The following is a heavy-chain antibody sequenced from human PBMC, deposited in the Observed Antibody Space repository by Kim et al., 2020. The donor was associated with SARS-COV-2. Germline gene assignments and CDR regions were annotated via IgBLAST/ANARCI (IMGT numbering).Heavy chain of an antibody. Sequence: GRFTISRDNAKNTLYLQMNSLRAEDTAVYYCARDKELWSQENYHYCYMDVWGKGTTVTVSS. V-gene: IGHV3-74*01. CDR3: ARDKELWSQENYHYCYMDV. J-gene: IGHJ6*03. D-gene: IGHD5-18*01.